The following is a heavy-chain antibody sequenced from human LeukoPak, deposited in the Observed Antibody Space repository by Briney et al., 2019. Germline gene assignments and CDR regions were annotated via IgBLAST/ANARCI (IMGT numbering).Heavy chain of an antibody. V-gene: IGHV4-59*08. CDR3: ARGPPMYYFDY. CDR1: GGSFSGYY. J-gene: IGHJ4*02. Sequence: SETVSLTCAVYGGSFSGYYWSWIRQPPGKGLEWIGYIYYSGSTNYNPSLKSRVTISVDTSKNQFSLKLSSVTAADTAVYYCARGPPMYYFDYWGQGTLVTVPS. D-gene: IGHD3-10*02. CDR2: IYYSGST.